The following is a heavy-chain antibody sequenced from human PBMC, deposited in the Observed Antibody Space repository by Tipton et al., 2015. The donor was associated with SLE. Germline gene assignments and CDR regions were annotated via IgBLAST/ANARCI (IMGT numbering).Heavy chain of an antibody. CDR3: AREREGGYMDV. Sequence: QSGPEVKKPGASVKVSCKASGYTFTSYYMHWVRQAPGQGLEWMGIINPSGGSTSYAQKFQGRVTMTRDTSTSTVYMELSSLRSEDTAVYYGAREREGGYMDVWGKGTTVTVSS. D-gene: IGHD3-16*01. CDR1: GYTFTSYY. V-gene: IGHV1-46*01. CDR2: INPSGGST. J-gene: IGHJ6*03.